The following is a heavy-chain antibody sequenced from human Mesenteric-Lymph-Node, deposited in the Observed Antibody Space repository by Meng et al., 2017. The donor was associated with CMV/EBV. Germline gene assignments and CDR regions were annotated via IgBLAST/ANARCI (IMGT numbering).Heavy chain of an antibody. V-gene: IGHV3-23*01. CDR1: GFTFSSYA. J-gene: IGHJ4*02. CDR3: ASEERGYFDY. Sequence: GESLKISCGASGFTFSSYAMSWVRQAPGKGLEWVSAISGSGGSTYYADSVKGRFTISRDNSKNTLYLQMNSLRAEDTAVYYCASEERGYFDYWGQGTLVTVSS. CDR2: ISGSGGST. D-gene: IGHD5-24*01.